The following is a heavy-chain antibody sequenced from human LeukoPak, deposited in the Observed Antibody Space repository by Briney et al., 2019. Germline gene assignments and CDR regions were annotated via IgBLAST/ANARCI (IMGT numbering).Heavy chain of an antibody. V-gene: IGHV3-72*01. CDR3: ARDLVVRTAPRRYYYYMDV. CDR2: IRNKNNSYTA. Sequence: GGSLKLSGQASGFTFSSYTMNWVRQAPGKGLNGLARIRNKNNSYTAEYAASVQGRFTISRDDSKSTLYLQMNSLKTDDTAVYYCARDLVVRTAPRRYYYYMDVWGKGTPVTVPS. J-gene: IGHJ6*03. D-gene: IGHD2-8*02. CDR1: GFTFSSYT.